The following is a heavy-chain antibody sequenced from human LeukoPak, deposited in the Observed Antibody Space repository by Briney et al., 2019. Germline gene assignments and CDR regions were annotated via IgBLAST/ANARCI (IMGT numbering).Heavy chain of an antibody. CDR2: VDVDGRST. D-gene: IGHD2/OR15-2a*01. J-gene: IGHJ3*02. CDR1: GFTFSSYW. CDR3: ARGIGIGAFDT. Sequence: GGSLRLSCAASGFTFSSYWMHWVRQAPGKGLVWVSRVDVDGRSTTYADSVKGRLTISRDNAKKTLYLQINSLRPEDTAFYYCARGIGIGAFDTWGRGTKVTVSS. V-gene: IGHV3-74*01.